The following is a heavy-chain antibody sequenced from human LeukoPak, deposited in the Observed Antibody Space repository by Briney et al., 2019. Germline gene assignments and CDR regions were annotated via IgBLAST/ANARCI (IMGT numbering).Heavy chain of an antibody. CDR1: GFSFTSYG. Sequence: GGSLRLSCAASGFSFTSYGMHWVRQAPGKGLEWVSFISFDGSIKYYGVSVKGRFTISTDDSKNTLYLHMNSLRTEDTAVYFCAIPHGDFAYWGQGMLVTVSS. CDR2: ISFDGSIK. CDR3: AIPHGDFAY. J-gene: IGHJ4*02. V-gene: IGHV3-30*02. D-gene: IGHD4-17*01.